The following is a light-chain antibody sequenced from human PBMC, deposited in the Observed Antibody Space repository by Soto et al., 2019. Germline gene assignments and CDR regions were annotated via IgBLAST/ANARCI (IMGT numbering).Light chain of an antibody. Sequence: DIQMTQAASPLSASVGDRVTITCRASQSISTWLAWYQQKPGKGPTLLIYKASRLESGVPSRFSGSGSGTEFALTISSLQPADFATYYCQQYNTYSWTFGQGTKVDIK. CDR2: KAS. CDR3: QQYNTYSWT. CDR1: QSISTW. J-gene: IGKJ1*01. V-gene: IGKV1-5*03.